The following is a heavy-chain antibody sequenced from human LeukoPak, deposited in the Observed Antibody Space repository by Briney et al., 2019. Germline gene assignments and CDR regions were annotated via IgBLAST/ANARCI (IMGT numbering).Heavy chain of an antibody. CDR3: ARGIPLAYCGGDCYSSDAFDI. D-gene: IGHD2-21*02. CDR2: ISSSSSYI. Sequence: GGSLRLSCAASGFTFSSYSMNWVRQAPGKGLEWVSSISSSSSYIYYADSVKGRFTISRDNAKNSLYLQMNSLRAEDTAVYYCARGIPLAYCGGDCYSSDAFDIWGQGTMVTVSS. J-gene: IGHJ3*02. V-gene: IGHV3-21*01. CDR1: GFTFSSYS.